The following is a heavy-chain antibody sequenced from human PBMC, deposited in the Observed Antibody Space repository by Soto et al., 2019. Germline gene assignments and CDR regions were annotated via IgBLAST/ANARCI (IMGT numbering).Heavy chain of an antibody. CDR3: ARIYFNYDILTGYPVSYYYFDY. J-gene: IGHJ4*02. CDR1: GATFSSYA. D-gene: IGHD3-9*01. Sequence: SVKVSCKTSGATFSSYAITWVRQAPGQGLEWMGGIVPTVDTSTYAQKFQGRVTITADKFTNTVYMELSSLRSDDTAVYYCARIYFNYDILTGYPVSYYYFDYWGQGTLVTVSS. V-gene: IGHV1-69*06. CDR2: IVPTVDTS.